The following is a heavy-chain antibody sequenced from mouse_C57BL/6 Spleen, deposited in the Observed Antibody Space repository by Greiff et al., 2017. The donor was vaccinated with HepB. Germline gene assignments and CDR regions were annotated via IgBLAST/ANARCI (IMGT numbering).Heavy chain of an antibody. CDR1: GFTFSDYG. Sequence: MLVESGGGLVQPGGSLKLSCAASGFTFSDYGMAWVRQAPRKGPEWVAFISNLAYSIYYADTVTGRFTISRENAKNTLYLEMSSLRSEDTAMYYCARGYYDYDGRGYYYAMDYWGQGTSVTVSS. CDR3: ARGYYDYDGRGYYYAMDY. D-gene: IGHD2-4*01. J-gene: IGHJ4*01. CDR2: ISNLAYSI. V-gene: IGHV5-15*01.